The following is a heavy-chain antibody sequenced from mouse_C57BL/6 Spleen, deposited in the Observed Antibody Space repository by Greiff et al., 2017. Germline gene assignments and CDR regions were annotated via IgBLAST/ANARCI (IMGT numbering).Heavy chain of an antibody. Sequence: QVQLQQSGPELVKPGASVKISCKASGYAFSSSWMNWVKQRPGKGLEWIGRIYPGDGDTNYNGKFKGKATLTADKSSSTAYMQLSSLTSKDSAVYFCAITTVVGVDYWGQGTTLTVSS. V-gene: IGHV1-82*01. CDR2: IYPGDGDT. J-gene: IGHJ2*01. CDR3: AITTVVGVDY. D-gene: IGHD1-1*01. CDR1: GYAFSSSW.